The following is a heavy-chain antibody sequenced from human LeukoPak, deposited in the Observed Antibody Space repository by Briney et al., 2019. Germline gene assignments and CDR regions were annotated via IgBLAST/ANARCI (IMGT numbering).Heavy chain of an antibody. J-gene: IGHJ3*02. V-gene: IGHV1-46*01. D-gene: IGHD4-23*01. CDR3: ARDGGNSARSFDI. Sequence: ASVKVSCKASGYTFTSYYMHWVRQAPGQGLEWMGIINPSGGSTSYARKFQGRVTMTRDMSTSTVYMELSSLRSEDTAVYYCARDGGNSARSFDIWGQGTMVTVSS. CDR1: GYTFTSYY. CDR2: INPSGGST.